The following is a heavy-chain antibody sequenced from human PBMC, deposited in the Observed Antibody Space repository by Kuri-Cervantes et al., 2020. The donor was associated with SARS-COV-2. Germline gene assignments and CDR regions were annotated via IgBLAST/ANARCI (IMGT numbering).Heavy chain of an antibody. CDR1: GFTFSSYA. J-gene: IGHJ6*03. CDR3: ARGKDIVVVPAAIRYYYYYCMDV. Sequence: GGSLRLSCAASGFTFSSYAMHWVRQAPGKGLEWVAVISYDGSNKYYADSVKGRFTISRDNAKNSLYLQMNSLRAEDTAVYYCARGKDIVVVPAAIRYYYYYCMDVWGKGTTVTVSS. CDR2: ISYDGSNK. D-gene: IGHD2-2*02. V-gene: IGHV3-30-3*01.